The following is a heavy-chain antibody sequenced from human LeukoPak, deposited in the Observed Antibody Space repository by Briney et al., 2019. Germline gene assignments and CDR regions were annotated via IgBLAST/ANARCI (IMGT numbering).Heavy chain of an antibody. D-gene: IGHD1-26*01. CDR2: MYTSGST. CDR3: ASYTRYGAYFDY. CDR1: GGSISSYY. V-gene: IGHV4-4*07. Sequence: SETLSLTCTVSGGSISSYYWSWVRQPAGKGLEWIGRMYTSGSTDYNPSLMSRVTMSVDTSKNQFSLKLSSVTAADTAVYYCASYTRYGAYFDYWGQGTLVTVSS. J-gene: IGHJ4*02.